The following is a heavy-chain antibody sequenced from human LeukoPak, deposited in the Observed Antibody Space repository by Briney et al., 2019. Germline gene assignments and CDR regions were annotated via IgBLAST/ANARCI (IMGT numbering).Heavy chain of an antibody. J-gene: IGHJ4*02. Sequence: EASVKVSCKASGYTFTSYGISWVRQAPGQGLEWMGWISAYDGNTNYAQKLQGRVTMTTDTSTSTAYMELRTLRSDDTAVYYCAIYKRSLFDYWGQGTLVTVSS. D-gene: IGHD1-20*01. CDR1: GYTFTSYG. CDR3: AIYKRSLFDY. V-gene: IGHV1-18*01. CDR2: ISAYDGNT.